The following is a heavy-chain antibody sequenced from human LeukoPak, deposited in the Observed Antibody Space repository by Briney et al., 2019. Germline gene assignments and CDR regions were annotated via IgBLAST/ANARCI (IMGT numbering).Heavy chain of an antibody. V-gene: IGHV3-11*05. CDR2: ISTSSAFT. CDR3: ARDKWEQWLNDAFDI. D-gene: IGHD6-19*01. Sequence: GGSLRLSCAASGFTSSDHYMSWIRQAPGKGLEWISYISTSSAFTNYADSVKGRFTISRDNAKNSLYLQMNSLRAEDTAVYYCARDKWEQWLNDAFDIWGQGTMVTVSS. CDR1: GFTSSDHY. J-gene: IGHJ3*02.